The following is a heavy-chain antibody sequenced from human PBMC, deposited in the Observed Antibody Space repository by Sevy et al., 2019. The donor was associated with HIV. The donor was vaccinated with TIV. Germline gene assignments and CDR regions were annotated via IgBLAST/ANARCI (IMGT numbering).Heavy chain of an antibody. CDR2: FYYSGRT. J-gene: IGHJ6*02. V-gene: IGHV4-59*02. Sequence: SETLSLTCAVSGDSVSSGYWSWIRQPPGKGLEWIGYFYYSGRTNYNPSLKSRVTISVDTSKNQFSLKLTSVTAADTAVYYCAEVPPSYYYGVGAWGQGTTVTVSS. CDR1: GDSVSSGY. CDR3: AEVPPSYYYGVGA.